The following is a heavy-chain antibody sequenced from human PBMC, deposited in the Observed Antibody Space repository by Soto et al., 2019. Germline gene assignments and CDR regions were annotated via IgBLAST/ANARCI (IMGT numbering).Heavy chain of an antibody. J-gene: IGHJ4*02. V-gene: IGHV3-23*01. CDR2: IGSSGGIT. D-gene: IGHD1-26*01. Sequence: EVQLLESGGGLVQPGGSLRLSCAASGFIFSTYAMSWVRQAPGKGREWVSAIGSSGGITYYADSVKGRFIISRDNSKNTLYLQMNSLRAEDTAVYYCARVYSGSPSGDYWGQGTLVTVSS. CDR1: GFIFSTYA. CDR3: ARVYSGSPSGDY.